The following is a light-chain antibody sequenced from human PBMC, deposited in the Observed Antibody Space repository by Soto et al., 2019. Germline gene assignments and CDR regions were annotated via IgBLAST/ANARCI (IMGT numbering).Light chain of an antibody. CDR3: QQRSNWPPS. Sequence: EIVMTQSPVTLSASPGESATLSCRASQSVSSNLAWYQQRPGQAPRLLIYGASSRATGIPDRFSGSGSGTDFTLTISSLEPEDFAVYYCQQRSNWPPSFGQGTRLEIK. CDR2: GAS. CDR1: QSVSSN. J-gene: IGKJ5*01. V-gene: IGKV3-11*01.